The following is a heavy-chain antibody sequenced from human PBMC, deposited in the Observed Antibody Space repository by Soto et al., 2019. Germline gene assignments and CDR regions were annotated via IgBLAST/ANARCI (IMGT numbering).Heavy chain of an antibody. V-gene: IGHV3-23*01. CDR3: AKDLSYYDTSGYYSLGYFDL. D-gene: IGHD3-22*01. CDR2: VSGGGRDT. Sequence: GGSLRLSCGASVFPLSSYAMIWVRQAPGKGLEWVSSVSGGGRDTYYADSVKGRFTISRDNSNNFLFLQMNSLRAEDTAVYYCAKDLSYYDTSGYYSLGYFDLWGRGTLVTVSS. J-gene: IGHJ2*01. CDR1: VFPLSSYA.